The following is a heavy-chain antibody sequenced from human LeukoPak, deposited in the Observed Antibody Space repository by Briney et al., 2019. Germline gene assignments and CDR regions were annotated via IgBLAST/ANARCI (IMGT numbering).Heavy chain of an antibody. CDR3: ARLRYSGYDPAPDY. Sequence: KPSETLSLTCTVSGGSISSTSYCGGWIRQPPGKGLEWIGSMCYSGSTYYNPSLKSRVTISVDTSKNQFSLKLSSVTAADTAVYYCARLRYSGYDPAPDYWGQGTLVTVSS. CDR1: GGSISSTSYC. CDR2: MCYSGST. V-gene: IGHV4-39*01. J-gene: IGHJ4*02. D-gene: IGHD5-12*01.